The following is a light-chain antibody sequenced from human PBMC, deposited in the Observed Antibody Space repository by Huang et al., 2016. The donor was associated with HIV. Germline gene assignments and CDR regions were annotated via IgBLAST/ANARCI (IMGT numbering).Light chain of an antibody. Sequence: PGERATVSCRASQSVSTFLAWYQHKPGQAPRLLSFDASNRASGVPARVSGTGSGTDFTLTISSLEPSDVAVYYCQQHSYWPITFGRGTRLEI. V-gene: IGKV3-11*01. J-gene: IGKJ5*01. CDR2: DAS. CDR3: QQHSYWPIT. CDR1: QSVSTF.